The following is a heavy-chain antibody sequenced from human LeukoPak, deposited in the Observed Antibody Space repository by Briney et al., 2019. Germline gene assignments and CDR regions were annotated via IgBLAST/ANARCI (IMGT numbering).Heavy chain of an antibody. Sequence: GRSLRLSCAGSGFTFSSYGMHWVRQAPGKGLEWVAVISHDGSDKYYADSVKGRFTISRDNSKNTLYLQMNTLRAEDTAVYYCAKDQASSGWYYDYWGQGTLVTVSS. CDR1: GFTFSSYG. CDR3: AKDQASSGWYYDY. J-gene: IGHJ4*02. D-gene: IGHD6-19*01. V-gene: IGHV3-30*18. CDR2: ISHDGSDK.